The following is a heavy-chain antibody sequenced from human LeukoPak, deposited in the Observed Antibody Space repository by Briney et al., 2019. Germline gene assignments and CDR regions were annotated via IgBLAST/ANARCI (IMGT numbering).Heavy chain of an antibody. CDR3: ARDQVVTAIGGWFDP. Sequence: GGSLRLSCAASGFTFSDYYMSWIRQAPGKGLEWVSYISSSSSYTNYADSVKGRFTISRDNAKNSLYLQMNSLRAEDTAVYYCARDQVVTAIGGWFDPWGQGTLVTVSS. D-gene: IGHD2-21*02. J-gene: IGHJ5*02. CDR1: GFTFSDYY. CDR2: ISSSSSYT. V-gene: IGHV3-11*06.